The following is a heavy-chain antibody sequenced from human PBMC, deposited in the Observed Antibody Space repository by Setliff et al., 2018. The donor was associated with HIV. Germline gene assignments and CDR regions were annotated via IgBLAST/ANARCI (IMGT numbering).Heavy chain of an antibody. CDR2: IYYSGTT. V-gene: IGHV4-59*01. D-gene: IGHD3-3*01. J-gene: IGHJ5*02. CDR1: GGSINSYY. Sequence: SDTLSLTCTVSGGSINSYYWSWIRQPPGKGLEGIGYIYYSGTTNYNPSLKSRVTISVDTSNNQFSLKLSSLTAADTAVYYCARGGGPTIFGLDPWGQGTQVTVPQ. CDR3: ARGGGPTIFGLDP.